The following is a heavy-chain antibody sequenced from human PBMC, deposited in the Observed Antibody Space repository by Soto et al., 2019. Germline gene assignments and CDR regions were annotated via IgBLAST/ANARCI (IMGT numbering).Heavy chain of an antibody. V-gene: IGHV2-70*11. J-gene: IGHJ6*03. CDR3: ARTVHGIAAAGSLSSYYYYYMDV. CDR1: GFSLSTSGMC. Sequence: SGPTLVKPTQTLTLTCTFSGFSLSTSGMCVSWIRQPPGKALEWLARIDWDDDKYYSTSLKTRLTISKDTSKNQVVLTMTNMDPVDTATYYCARTVHGIAAAGSLSSYYYYYMDVWGKGTTVTVSS. CDR2: IDWDDDK. D-gene: IGHD6-13*01.